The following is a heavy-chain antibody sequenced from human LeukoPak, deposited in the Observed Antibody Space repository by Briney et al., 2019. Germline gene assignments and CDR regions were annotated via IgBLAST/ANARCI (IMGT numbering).Heavy chain of an antibody. CDR2: ISGSGGST. V-gene: IGHV3-23*01. Sequence: GGSLRLSCAASGFTFSSYAMSWVRQAPGKGLEWVSSISGSGGSTYYADSVKGRFTISRDNSKNTLYLQMNSLRAEDTAVYYCAKDILLWFGNDYWGQGTLVTVSS. CDR3: AKDILLWFGNDY. J-gene: IGHJ4*02. CDR1: GFTFSSYA. D-gene: IGHD3-10*01.